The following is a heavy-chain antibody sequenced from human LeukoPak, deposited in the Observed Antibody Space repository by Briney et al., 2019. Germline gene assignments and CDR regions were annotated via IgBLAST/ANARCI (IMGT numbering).Heavy chain of an antibody. CDR3: ARDLPSYGSPRTFWYFDV. Sequence: ASETLSLTCTVSGGSFSASYWSWIRQPAGKGLEWIGRIYKDGKTNYNPSLESRVTMSVETSKNEFSLRLTSVTAADAAVYYCARDLPSYGSPRTFWYFDVWGRGTLVTVSS. V-gene: IGHV4-4*07. D-gene: IGHD5-18*01. CDR1: GGSFSASY. CDR2: IYKDGKT. J-gene: IGHJ2*01.